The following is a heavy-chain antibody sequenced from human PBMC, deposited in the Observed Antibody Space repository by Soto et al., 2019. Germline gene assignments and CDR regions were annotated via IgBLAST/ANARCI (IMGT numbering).Heavy chain of an antibody. CDR3: AGAVSDFDVRSYRHSYFEQ. CDR1: GASFSTGVYY. J-gene: IGHJ4*02. CDR2: IDNSGST. V-gene: IGHV4-31*03. Sequence: SETLSLPCTVSGASFSTGVYYWTLIRHHPGNGLEWIGYIDNSGSTYYNPSPTGRVDISVDTSKNQFSLNLQSLTAADTAFYYCAGAVSDFDVRSYRHSYFEQWGQGRLVNVSS. D-gene: IGHD3-10*02.